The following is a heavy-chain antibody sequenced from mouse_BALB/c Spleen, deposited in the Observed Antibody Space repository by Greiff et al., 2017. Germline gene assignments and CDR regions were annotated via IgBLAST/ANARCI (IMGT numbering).Heavy chain of an antibody. J-gene: IGHJ3*01. Sequence: EVQLQESGGGLVQPGGSLKLSCAASGFDFSRYWMSWVRQAPGKGLEWIGEINPDSSTINYTPSLKDKFIISRDNAKNTLYLQMSKVRSEDTALYYCARPNSSGYVWFAYWGQGTLVTVSA. CDR1: GFDFSRYW. V-gene: IGHV4-1*02. CDR3: ARPNSSGYVWFAY. CDR2: INPDSSTI. D-gene: IGHD3-1*01.